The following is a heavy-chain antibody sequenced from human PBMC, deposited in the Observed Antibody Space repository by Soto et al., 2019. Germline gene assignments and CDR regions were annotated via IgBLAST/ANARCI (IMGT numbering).Heavy chain of an antibody. V-gene: IGHV1-69*04. CDR3: ARDNSGYEDAFDI. J-gene: IGHJ3*02. CDR1: GGTLSSYT. Sequence: GASVKVSCKASGGTLSSYTISWVRQAPGQGLEWMGRIIPILGIANYAQKFQGRVTITADKSTSTAYMELSSLRSEDTAVYYCARDNSGYEDAFDIWGQGTMVTVSS. CDR2: IIPILGIA. D-gene: IGHD5-12*01.